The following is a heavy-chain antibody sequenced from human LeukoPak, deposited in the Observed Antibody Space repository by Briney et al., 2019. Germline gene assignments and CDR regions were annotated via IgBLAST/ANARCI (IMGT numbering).Heavy chain of an antibody. V-gene: IGHV4-34*01. CDR1: GGSFSGYS. Sequence: KPSETLSLTCAVYGGSFSGYSWSWIRQPPGKGLEWIGEISHSGSTNYNPSLKSRVTISVDTSKNQFSLKLNSVTAADTAVYYCARGGVVPAARRQFDYWGQGTLVTVSS. CDR3: ARGGVVPAARRQFDY. J-gene: IGHJ4*02. CDR2: ISHSGST. D-gene: IGHD2-2*01.